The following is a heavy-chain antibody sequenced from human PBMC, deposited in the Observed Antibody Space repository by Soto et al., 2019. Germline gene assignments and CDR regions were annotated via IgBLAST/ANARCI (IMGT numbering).Heavy chain of an antibody. J-gene: IGHJ5*02. CDR1: GFTFSSYS. CDR2: ISSSSSYI. D-gene: IGHD5-18*01. Sequence: RRLSCAASGFTFSSYSMNWVRQAPGKGLEWVSSISSSSSYIYYADSVKGRFTISRDNAKNSLYLQMNSLRAEDTAVYYCARGYSYGYGWFDPWGQGTLVTVSS. V-gene: IGHV3-21*01. CDR3: ARGYSYGYGWFDP.